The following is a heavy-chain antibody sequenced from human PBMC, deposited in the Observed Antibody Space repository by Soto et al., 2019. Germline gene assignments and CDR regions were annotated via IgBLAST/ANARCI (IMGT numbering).Heavy chain of an antibody. Sequence: GGSLRLSCAASGFTFSSYSMNWVRQAPGKGLEWVSSISSSSSYIYYADSVKGRFTISRDNAKNSLYLQMNSLRAEDTAVYYCASGLYYYGSGSYAYFDYWGQGTLVTVSS. CDR1: GFTFSSYS. D-gene: IGHD3-10*01. J-gene: IGHJ4*02. V-gene: IGHV3-21*01. CDR3: ASGLYYYGSGSYAYFDY. CDR2: ISSSSSYI.